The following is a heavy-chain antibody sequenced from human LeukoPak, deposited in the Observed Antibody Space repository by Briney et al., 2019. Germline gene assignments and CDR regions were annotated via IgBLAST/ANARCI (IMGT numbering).Heavy chain of an antibody. CDR2: ISGGGGST. D-gene: IGHD3-22*01. CDR3: ARGYDRSGNYTEFGY. J-gene: IGHJ4*02. CDR1: GFTFSSYG. V-gene: IGHV3-23*01. Sequence: GGSLRLSCAGSGFTFSSYGMSWVRQAPGKGLEWVSAISGGGGSTYYADSVKGRFTVSRDNSRHALYLQMNSLRAEDTARCYCARGYDRSGNYTEFGYWGEGTPVTVSS.